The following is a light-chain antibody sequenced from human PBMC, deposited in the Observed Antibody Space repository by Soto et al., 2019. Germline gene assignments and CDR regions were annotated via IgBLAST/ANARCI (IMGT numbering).Light chain of an antibody. CDR1: QSVSSSY. CDR3: QQYGSSPPLS. Sequence: IVLTQSPGTLSLSPGERATLSCRASQSVSSSYLAWYQQKPGQAPRLLIYGASNRATGIPARFSGSGSGTDFTLTISRLEPEDFAVYYCQQYGSSPPLSFGGGTKVDIK. J-gene: IGKJ4*01. V-gene: IGKV3-20*01. CDR2: GAS.